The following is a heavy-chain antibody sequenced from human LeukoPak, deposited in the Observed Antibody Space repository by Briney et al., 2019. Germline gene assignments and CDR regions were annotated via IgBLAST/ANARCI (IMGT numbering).Heavy chain of an antibody. V-gene: IGHV1-8*01. Sequence: ASVKVSCKASGYTFTSYDINWVRQATGQGLEWMGWMNPNSGNTGYAQKFQGRVTMTRNSSITTAYMELSSLRSDDTAVYYCARVSYSYGFGDFDYWGQGTLVTVSS. CDR3: ARVSYSYGFGDFDY. CDR2: MNPNSGNT. CDR1: GYTFTSYD. D-gene: IGHD5-18*01. J-gene: IGHJ4*02.